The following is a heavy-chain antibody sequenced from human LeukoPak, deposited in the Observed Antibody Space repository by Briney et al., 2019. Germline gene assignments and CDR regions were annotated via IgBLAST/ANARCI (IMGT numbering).Heavy chain of an antibody. CDR3: AALIVVVPAAKIADWYFDL. Sequence: SVKVSCKASGGTFSSYAISWVRQAPGQGLEWIGWIVVGSGNTNYAQKFQERVTITRDMTTSTAYMELSSLRSEDTAVYYCAALIVVVPAAKIADWYFDLWGRGTLVTVSS. D-gene: IGHD2-2*01. CDR1: GGTFSSYA. CDR2: IVVGSGNT. V-gene: IGHV1-58*02. J-gene: IGHJ2*01.